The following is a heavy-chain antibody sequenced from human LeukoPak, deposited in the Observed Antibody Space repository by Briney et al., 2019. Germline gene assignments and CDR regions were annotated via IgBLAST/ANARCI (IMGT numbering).Heavy chain of an antibody. D-gene: IGHD6-19*01. V-gene: IGHV3-7*01. CDR1: GFSFSNYW. CDR2: INQTGSEK. J-gene: IGHJ4*02. Sequence: GGSLRLSCAASGFSFSNYWMSWVRQAPGKGLEWVANINQTGSEKYYVDSVKGRFTISRDSAKNSLFLQMNSLRAEDTAVYYCAGEESSAWSHWGQGTLVTVSS. CDR3: AGEESSAWSH.